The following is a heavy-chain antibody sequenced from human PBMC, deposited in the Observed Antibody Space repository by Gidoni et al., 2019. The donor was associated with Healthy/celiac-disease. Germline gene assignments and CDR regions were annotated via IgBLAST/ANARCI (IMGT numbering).Heavy chain of an antibody. D-gene: IGHD2-21*02. CDR2: MNPNSGNT. J-gene: IGHJ6*02. CDR1: GYTFTSYD. V-gene: IGHV1-8*01. Sequence: QVQLVQSGAEVKKPGASVKVSCKASGYTFTSYDINWVRQATGQGLEWRGWMNPNSGNTGYAEKFQGRVTMTRNTSISKANMELSSLRSEETAVYYGARGGGGNSAHYYYGMDVWGQGTTVTVSS. CDR3: ARGGGGNSAHYYYGMDV.